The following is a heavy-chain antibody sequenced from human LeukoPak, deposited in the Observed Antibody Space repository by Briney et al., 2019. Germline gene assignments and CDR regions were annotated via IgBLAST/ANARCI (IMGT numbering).Heavy chain of an antibody. Sequence: SQTLSLTCTVSGGSISSGGYYWSWIRQHPGKGLEWIGYIYYSGSTYYNPSLKSRVTISVDTSKNQFSLKLSSVTAADTAVYYCARRKVVVVPAAILDWFDPWGQGTLVTVFS. V-gene: IGHV4-31*03. J-gene: IGHJ5*02. D-gene: IGHD2-2*01. CDR1: GGSISSGGYY. CDR2: IYYSGST. CDR3: ARRKVVVVPAAILDWFDP.